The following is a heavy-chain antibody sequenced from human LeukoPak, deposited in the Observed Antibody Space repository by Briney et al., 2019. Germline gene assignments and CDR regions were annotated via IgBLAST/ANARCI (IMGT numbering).Heavy chain of an antibody. J-gene: IGHJ4*02. V-gene: IGHV4-4*07. D-gene: IGHD2-21*01. Sequence: ASETLSLTCTVSGGSISTYYWSWIRQPAGRGLEWIGRIYSSGSTNYNPSLKSRVTMSVDTSKNQFSLKLSSVTAAGTAVYDSARGPYGFDYWGQGTLVTVSS. CDR2: IYSSGST. CDR1: GGSISTYY. CDR3: ARGPYGFDY.